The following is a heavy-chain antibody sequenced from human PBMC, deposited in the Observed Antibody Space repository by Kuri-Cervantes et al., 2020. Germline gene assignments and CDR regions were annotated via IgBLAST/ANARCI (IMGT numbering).Heavy chain of an antibody. CDR1: GGTFSSYA. J-gene: IGHJ3*02. Sequence: SVKVSCKASGGTFSSYAISWVRQAPGQGLEWMGGIIPIFGTANYAQKFQGRVTMTRDTSTSTVYTELSSLRSEDTAVYYCARDFSSLSDAFDIWGQGTMVTVSS. CDR2: IIPIFGTA. D-gene: IGHD2/OR15-2a*01. CDR3: ARDFSSLSDAFDI. V-gene: IGHV1-69*05.